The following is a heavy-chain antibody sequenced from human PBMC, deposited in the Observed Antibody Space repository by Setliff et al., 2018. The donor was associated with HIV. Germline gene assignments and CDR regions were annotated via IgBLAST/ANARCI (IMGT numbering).Heavy chain of an antibody. CDR1: GGSINSTSYY. D-gene: IGHD6-13*01. V-gene: IGHV4-39*01. Sequence: PSETLSLTCTVSGGSINSTSYYWGWIRQPPGNGLEWIGSIYHTGSTYYKPSLKSRVTISVDTSKNQFSLKLSSVTAADTAVYYCARQVSSWYSKSHWFDPWGQGTLVTVSS. J-gene: IGHJ5*02. CDR2: IYHTGST. CDR3: ARQVSSWYSKSHWFDP.